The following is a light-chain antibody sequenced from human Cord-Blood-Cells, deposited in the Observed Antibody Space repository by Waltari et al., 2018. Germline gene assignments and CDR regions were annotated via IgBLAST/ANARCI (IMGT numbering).Light chain of an antibody. CDR1: QSISSY. CDR3: QQSYSTPWT. Sequence: DIQMTQSPSSLSASVGDRVTITCRASQSISSYLNWYQQKPVKAPKLLIYAASSLQSGVPSRFSGSGSGTDFTLTISSLQPEDFATYYCQQSYSTPWTFGQVTKVEIK. CDR2: AAS. J-gene: IGKJ1*01. V-gene: IGKV1-39*01.